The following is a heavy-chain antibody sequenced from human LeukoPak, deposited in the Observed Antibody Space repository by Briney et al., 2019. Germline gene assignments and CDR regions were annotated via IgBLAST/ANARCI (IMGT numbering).Heavy chain of an antibody. J-gene: IGHJ4*02. Sequence: PGGSLRLSCAASGFTFSGSAMHWVRQAPGKGLEWVGRIRSKANSYATAYAASVKGRFTISRDDSKNTAYLQMNSLKTEDTAVYYCTRHRHNIFDYWGQGTLVTVSS. V-gene: IGHV3-73*01. CDR3: TRHRHNIFDY. D-gene: IGHD2/OR15-2a*01. CDR1: GFTFSGSA. CDR2: IRSKANSYAT.